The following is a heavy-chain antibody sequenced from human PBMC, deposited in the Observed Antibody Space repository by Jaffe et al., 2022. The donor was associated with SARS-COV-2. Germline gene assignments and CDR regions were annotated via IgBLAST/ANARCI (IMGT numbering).Heavy chain of an antibody. Sequence: EVQLVESGGGLVKPGGSLRLSCAASGFTFSSYSMNWVRQAPGEGLEWVSSISSSSGYIFYADSVKGRFTISRDNAKNSLYLQMNSMRAEDTAVYYCASSMVREPFDYWGQGTLVTVSS. V-gene: IGHV3-21*01. CDR1: GFTFSSYS. CDR3: ASSMVREPFDY. J-gene: IGHJ4*02. D-gene: IGHD3-10*01. CDR2: ISSSSGYI.